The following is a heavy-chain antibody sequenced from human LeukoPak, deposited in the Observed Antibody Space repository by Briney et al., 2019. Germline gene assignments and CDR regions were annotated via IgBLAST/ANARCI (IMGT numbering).Heavy chain of an antibody. CDR3: AWTLDSSGYYYDY. V-gene: IGHV4-30-4*01. J-gene: IGHJ4*02. Sequence: SETLSLTCTVSGDSISSGDYYWSWIRQPPGKGLEWIGYISYSGSTYYNPSLKSRVTISVDTSKNQFSLKLSSVTAADTAVYYCAWTLDSSGYYYDYWGQGTLVTVSS. CDR1: GDSISSGDYY. CDR2: ISYSGST. D-gene: IGHD3-22*01.